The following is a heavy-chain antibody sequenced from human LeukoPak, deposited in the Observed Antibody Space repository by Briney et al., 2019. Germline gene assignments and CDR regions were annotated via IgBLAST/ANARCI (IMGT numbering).Heavy chain of an antibody. CDR3: AKALEGVVPAADFDY. CDR2: ITGSGDRT. CDR1: GLTLRDYG. Sequence: GGSLRLTCAASGLTLRDYGMSWVRQAPGKGLEWVSGITGSGDRTYYADSVKGRFTISRDNSKNTLYLQMNSLRAEDTAVYYCAKALEGVVPAADFDYWGQGTLVTVSS. V-gene: IGHV3-23*01. D-gene: IGHD2-2*01. J-gene: IGHJ4*02.